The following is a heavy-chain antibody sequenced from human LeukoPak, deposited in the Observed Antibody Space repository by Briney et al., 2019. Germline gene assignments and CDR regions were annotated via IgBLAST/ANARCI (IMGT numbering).Heavy chain of an antibody. CDR2: INPNSGGT. V-gene: IGHV1-2*02. CDR1: AYTFTAYY. CDR3: ARDRGGDSSSGYYYFDY. J-gene: IGHJ4*02. D-gene: IGHD6-13*01. Sequence: GASVKVPCKASAYTFTAYYMHWVRQAPGQGLEWMGWINPNSGGTNYAQKFQGRVTMTRDTSISTAYMELSSLKSDDTAVYYCARDRGGDSSSGYYYFDYWGQGTLVTVSS.